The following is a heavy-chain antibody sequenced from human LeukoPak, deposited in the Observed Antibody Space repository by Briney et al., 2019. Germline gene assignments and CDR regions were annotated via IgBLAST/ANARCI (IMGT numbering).Heavy chain of an antibody. J-gene: IGHJ6*02. CDR3: ARSLYFSSWSERAHYPGVGVSYYYYGMDV. CDR2: IIPIFGTA. V-gene: IGHV1-69*13. D-gene: IGHD6-13*01. Sequence: GASVKVSCKASGGTFSSYAISWVRQAPGQGLEWMGGIIPIFGTANYAQKFQGRVTITADESTSTAYMELSSLRSEDTAVYYCARSLYFSSWSERAHYPGVGVSYYYYGMDVWGQGTTVTVSS. CDR1: GGTFSSYA.